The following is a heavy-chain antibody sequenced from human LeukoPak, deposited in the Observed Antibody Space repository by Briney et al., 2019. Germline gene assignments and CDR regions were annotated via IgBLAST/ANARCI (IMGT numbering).Heavy chain of an antibody. J-gene: IGHJ4*02. CDR1: GYTLTELS. CDR2: FDPEDGET. Sequence: ASVKVSCKVSGYTLTELSMHWVRQAPGKGLEWMGGFDPEDGETIYAQKFQGRVTMTEDTSTDTAYMELSSLRSEDTAVYYCATSPGLYSSSWPSLGYWGQGTLVTVSS. CDR3: ATSPGLYSSSWPSLGY. V-gene: IGHV1-24*01. D-gene: IGHD6-13*01.